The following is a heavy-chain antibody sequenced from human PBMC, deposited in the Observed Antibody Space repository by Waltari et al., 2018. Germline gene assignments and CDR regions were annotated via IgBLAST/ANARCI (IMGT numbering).Heavy chain of an antibody. CDR2: SNAGGDFT. D-gene: IGHD1-26*01. J-gene: IGHJ4*02. V-gene: IGHV3-23*01. CDR1: GFTFGNYG. CDR3: AKFGGSTRPYFYFDS. Sequence: EVLLLESGGGLVLPGGSLRLSCATSGFTFGNYGMSWVRQAPGKGLERVTASNAGGDFTYYPDSVKGRFTISRDNSRNTLFLQMDSLRGEDTAMYYCAKFGGSTRPYFYFDSWGRGTLVTVSS.